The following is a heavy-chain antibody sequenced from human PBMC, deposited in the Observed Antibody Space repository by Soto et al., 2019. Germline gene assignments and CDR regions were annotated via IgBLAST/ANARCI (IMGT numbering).Heavy chain of an antibody. CDR1: GYTFTSYG. J-gene: IGHJ6*02. CDR2: ISAYNGNT. V-gene: IGHV1-18*01. D-gene: IGHD2-21*01. Sequence: ASVKVSCKASGYTFTSYGISWVRQAPGQGLEWMGWISAYNGNTNYAQKLQGRVTMTTDTSTSTAYMELRSLRSDDTAVYYCARELPGIGPRSDYYGMDVWGQGTTVTVSS. CDR3: ARELPGIGPRSDYYGMDV.